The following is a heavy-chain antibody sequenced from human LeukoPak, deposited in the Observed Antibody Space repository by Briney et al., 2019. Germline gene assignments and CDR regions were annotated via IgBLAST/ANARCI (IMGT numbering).Heavy chain of an antibody. V-gene: IGHV5-51*01. CDR2: IYPGDSDT. J-gene: IGHJ4*02. CDR1: GYSFTSYW. D-gene: IGHD2-21*02. Sequence: GGSLKISCKGSGYSFTSYWIGWVRQMPGKGLEWMGIIYPGDSDTRYSPSFQGQVTISADKSISTAYLQWSSLKASDTAMYYCATAYCGGDYYSTKAPFDYWGQGTLVTVSS. CDR3: ATAYCGGDYYSTKAPFDY.